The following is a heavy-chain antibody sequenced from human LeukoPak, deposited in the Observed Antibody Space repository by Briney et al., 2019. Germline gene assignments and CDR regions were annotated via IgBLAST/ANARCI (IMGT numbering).Heavy chain of an antibody. Sequence: GGSLRLSCVASGITFSNYAVSWVRQAPEKGLDWVSVISGSAHKIRYADSVKGRFTISRDNSENIVYLQMNNLRVEGTAVYYCAGRLTGYSSGYVHWGQETLVTVSS. D-gene: IGHD5-18*01. J-gene: IGHJ4*02. V-gene: IGHV3-23*01. CDR1: GITFSNYA. CDR2: ISGSAHKI. CDR3: AGRLTGYSSGYVH.